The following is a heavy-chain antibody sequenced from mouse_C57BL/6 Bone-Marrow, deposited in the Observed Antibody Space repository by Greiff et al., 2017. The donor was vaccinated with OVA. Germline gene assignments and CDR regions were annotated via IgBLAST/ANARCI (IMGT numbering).Heavy chain of an antibody. CDR2: IYPSDSET. CDR3: ARPRLPYAMDY. J-gene: IGHJ4*01. CDR1: GYTFTSYW. V-gene: IGHV1-61*01. D-gene: IGHD2-4*01. Sequence: QVQLQQPGAELVRPGSSVKLSCKASGYTFTSYWMDWVKQRPGQGLEWIGNIYPSDSETHYNQKFKDKATLTVDKSSSTAYMQLSSLTSEDSAVYYCARPRLPYAMDYWRQGTSVTVSS.